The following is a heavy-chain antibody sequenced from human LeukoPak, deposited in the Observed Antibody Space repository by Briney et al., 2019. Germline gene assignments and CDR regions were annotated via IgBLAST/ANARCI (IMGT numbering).Heavy chain of an antibody. V-gene: IGHV3-30*14. D-gene: IGHD4/OR15-4a*01. CDR3: ARRAGAYSHPYDY. CDR2: ISYDGSNK. Sequence: GGSLRLSCAASGFTFSSYAMHWVRQAPGKGLEWVAVISYDGSNKYYADSVKGRLTISRDNSKNTLYLQMNSLRAEDTAVYYCARRAGAYSHPYDYWGQGTLVTVSS. J-gene: IGHJ4*02. CDR1: GFTFSSYA.